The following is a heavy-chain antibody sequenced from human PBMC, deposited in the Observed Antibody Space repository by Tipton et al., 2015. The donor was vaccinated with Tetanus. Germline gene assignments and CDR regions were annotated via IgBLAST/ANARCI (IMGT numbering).Heavy chain of an antibody. Sequence: VQLVQSGGGLVQPGGSLRLSCSATGFSFSTHGMNWVRQAPGKGPEWISYISRSSTMIFYTDSVEGRFTISRDNAKNSLYLQMSSLRPEDTGVYFCASFWPFADAFDMWGQGTMVIVSS. CDR3: ASFWPFADAFDM. J-gene: IGHJ3*02. D-gene: IGHD3-3*01. V-gene: IGHV3-48*01. CDR2: ISRSSTMI. CDR1: GFSFSTHG.